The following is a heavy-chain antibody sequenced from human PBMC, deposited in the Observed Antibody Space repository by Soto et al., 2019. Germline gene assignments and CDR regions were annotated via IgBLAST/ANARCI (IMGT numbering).Heavy chain of an antibody. CDR1: GFTFSDHL. CDR3: TRDILSDGPCANDAFDV. Sequence: QVQLVQSGAEVRKPGASVNISCRASGFTFSDHLINWVRQVPGQSLEWMGWINPDNGNTKYSQTFKGRVTISRHSSASIVYVEVSDLTSEDTAVFYCTRDILSDGPCANDAFDVWGQGTMVTVSS. J-gene: IGHJ3*01. D-gene: IGHD2-8*02. CDR2: INPDNGNT. V-gene: IGHV1-3*01.